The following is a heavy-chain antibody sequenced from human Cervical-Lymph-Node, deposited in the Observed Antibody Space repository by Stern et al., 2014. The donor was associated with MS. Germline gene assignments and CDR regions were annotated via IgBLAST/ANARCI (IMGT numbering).Heavy chain of an antibody. CDR1: GYTFTSYG. CDR3: ARGLLGSENAFDI. V-gene: IGHV1-18*01. J-gene: IGHJ3*02. D-gene: IGHD1-26*01. CDR2: ISAYNGNT. Sequence: VQLVESGAEVKKPGASVKVSCKASGYTFTSYGISLVRQAPGQGLEWMGWISAYNGNTNYAQKLQCRFTMTTDRATSTAYIELRSLRSDDTAVYYCARGLLGSENAFDIWGQGTMVTVSS.